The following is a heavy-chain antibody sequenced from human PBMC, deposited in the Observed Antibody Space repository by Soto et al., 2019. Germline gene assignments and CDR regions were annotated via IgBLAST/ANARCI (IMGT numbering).Heavy chain of an antibody. D-gene: IGHD3-10*01. CDR1: GGSISSAGHY. V-gene: IGHV4-31*03. J-gene: IGHJ6*02. CDR3: AREGIRKGREVIYGDGMDV. CDR2: IYYRGST. Sequence: QVQLQESGPGLLQPSQTLSLTCTVSGGSISSAGHYWTWIRQLPGKGLEWIGYIYYRGSTFYSPSLKGRAIISVGTSKNQFSLKLTSVTAADTAVYFCAREGIRKGREVIYGDGMDVWGQGTTVTVS.